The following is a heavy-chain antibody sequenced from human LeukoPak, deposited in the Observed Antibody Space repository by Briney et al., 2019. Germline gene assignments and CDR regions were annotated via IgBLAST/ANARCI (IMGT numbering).Heavy chain of an antibody. D-gene: IGHD2-2*01. CDR2: INTNTGNP. V-gene: IGHV7-4-1*02. CDR1: GYTFTSYA. J-gene: IGHJ6*03. CDR3: AKDVIVVVPAAMSGSYYYYYYYMDV. Sequence: GASVKVSCKASGYTFTSYAMNWVRQAPGQGLEWMGWINTNTGNPTYAQGFTGRFVFSLDTSVSTAYLQISSLKAEDTAVYYCAKDVIVVVPAAMSGSYYYYYYYMDVWGKGTTVTVSS.